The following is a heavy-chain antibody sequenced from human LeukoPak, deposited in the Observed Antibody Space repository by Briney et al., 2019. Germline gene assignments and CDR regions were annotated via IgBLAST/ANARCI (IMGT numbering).Heavy chain of an antibody. CDR1: GYTFTSYY. Sequence: ASVKVSCKASGYTFTSYYMHWVRQAPGQGLEWMGIINPSGGSTSYAQKFQGRVTMTRDMSTSTVYMELSSLRSEDTAVYYCARAGYYYDSSGPQFDYWGQGTLVTVSS. J-gene: IGHJ4*02. CDR3: ARAGYYYDSSGPQFDY. CDR2: INPSGGST. V-gene: IGHV1-46*01. D-gene: IGHD3-22*01.